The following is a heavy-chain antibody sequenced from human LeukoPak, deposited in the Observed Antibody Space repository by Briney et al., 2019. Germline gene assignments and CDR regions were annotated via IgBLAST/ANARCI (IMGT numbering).Heavy chain of an antibody. Sequence: PGGSLRLSCAPSGFTFSSYGMHWVRQAPGKGLEWVAFIRYDGSNKYYADSVKGRFTISRDNSQNTLYLQMNSLRPGDTAVYYCAKVGFVAASLHNGYFDLWGRGTLVTVSS. D-gene: IGHD1-1*01. CDR3: AKVGFVAASLHNGYFDL. J-gene: IGHJ2*01. CDR1: GFTFSSYG. CDR2: IRYDGSNK. V-gene: IGHV3-30*02.